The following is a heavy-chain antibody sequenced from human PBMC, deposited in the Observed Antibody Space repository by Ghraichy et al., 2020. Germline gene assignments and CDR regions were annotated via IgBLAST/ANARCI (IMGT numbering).Heavy chain of an antibody. CDR3: ERDSSSPYYYYYGMDV. V-gene: IGHV1-69*13. Sequence: SVKVSCKASGGTFSSYAISWVRQAPGQGLEWMGGIIPIFGTANYAQKFQGRVTITADESTSTAYMELSSLRSEDTAVYYCERDSSSPYYYYYGMDVWGQGTTVTVSS. CDR2: IIPIFGTA. J-gene: IGHJ6*02. CDR1: GGTFSSYA. D-gene: IGHD6-6*01.